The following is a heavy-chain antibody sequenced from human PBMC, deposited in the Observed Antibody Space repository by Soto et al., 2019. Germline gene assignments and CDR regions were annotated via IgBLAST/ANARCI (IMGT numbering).Heavy chain of an antibody. D-gene: IGHD2-21*01. CDR3: ARGGEVGAGQYYLDDS. CDR1: GFTFSSNW. J-gene: IGHJ4*02. V-gene: IGHV3-74*01. Sequence: EVQLVESGGDLVQPGGSLRLSCEASGFTFSSNWMHWVRQGPGKGLVWVSRMNPDGSTRGYADSVKGRFTISRDNARNTVFLQMSSLRAADTAVYYCARGGEVGAGQYYLDDSWGQGTLVTVSS. CDR2: MNPDGSTR.